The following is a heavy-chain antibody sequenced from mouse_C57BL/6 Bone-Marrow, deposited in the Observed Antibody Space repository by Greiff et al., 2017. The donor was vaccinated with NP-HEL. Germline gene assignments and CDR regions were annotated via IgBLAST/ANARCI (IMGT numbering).Heavy chain of an antibody. J-gene: IGHJ1*03. CDR1: GYTFTSYW. D-gene: IGHD2-3*01. Sequence: QVQLQQPGAELVMPGASVKLSCKASGYTFTSYWMHWVKQRPGQGLEWIGNINPSNGGTNYNEKFKSKATLTVDKSSSTAYMQLSSLTSEDSAVYYCARWLLPWYFDVWGTGTTVTVSS. CDR3: ARWLLPWYFDV. CDR2: INPSNGGT. V-gene: IGHV1-53*01.